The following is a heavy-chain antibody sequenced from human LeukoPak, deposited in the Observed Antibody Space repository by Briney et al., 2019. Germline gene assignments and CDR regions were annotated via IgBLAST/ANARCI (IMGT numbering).Heavy chain of an antibody. Sequence: GGSLRLSCAASGFTVSGNYMSWVRQAPGKGLEWVSLLYSGGSTYYADSVKGRFSISRDNSENTLYLQMNSLRAEDTAVYYCASRDKGYYYGMDVWGQGTTVTVSS. J-gene: IGHJ6*02. V-gene: IGHV3-66*01. D-gene: IGHD5-24*01. CDR2: LYSGGST. CDR3: ASRDKGYYYGMDV. CDR1: GFTVSGNY.